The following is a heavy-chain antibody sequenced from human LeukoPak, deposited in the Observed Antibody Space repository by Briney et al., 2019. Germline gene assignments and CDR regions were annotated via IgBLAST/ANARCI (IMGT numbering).Heavy chain of an antibody. CDR3: ARDGAIAPEH. V-gene: IGHV4-34*01. CDR2: INHSGST. CDR1: GGSFSGYY. Sequence: SETLSLTCAVYGGSFSGYYWSWIRQPPGKGLEWIGEINHSGSTNYNPSLKSRVTISVDTSKNQFSLKLNSVTAADTAVYYCARDGAIAPEHWGQGTLVTVSA. J-gene: IGHJ4*02. D-gene: IGHD1-26*01.